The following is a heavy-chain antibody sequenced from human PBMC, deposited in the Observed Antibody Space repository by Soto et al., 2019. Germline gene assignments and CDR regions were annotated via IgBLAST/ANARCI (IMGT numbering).Heavy chain of an antibody. CDR2: VSGTGGSA. Sequence: EVHLLESGGGLVRPGGSLRLSCAASGFTFSSYAMTWVRQAPGKGLEWVSGVSGTGGSAYYADSVKGRFTISRDKSTNTLYLQMNSLRAEDTAVYYCARGANVEMAGFDYWGQGTLVTVSS. CDR1: GFTFSSYA. D-gene: IGHD6-19*01. CDR3: ARGANVEMAGFDY. V-gene: IGHV3-23*01. J-gene: IGHJ4*02.